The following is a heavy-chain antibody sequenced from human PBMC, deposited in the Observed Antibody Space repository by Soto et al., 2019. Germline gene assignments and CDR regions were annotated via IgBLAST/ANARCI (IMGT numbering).Heavy chain of an antibody. V-gene: IGHV4-31*03. D-gene: IGHD2-21*02. J-gene: IGHJ5*02. CDR2: IYYSGST. CDR3: ARGAEAYCGGDCYSRWFDP. Sequence: QVQLQESGPGLVKPSQTLSLTCTVSGGSISSGGYYWSWIRQHPGKGLEWIGYIYYSGSTYYNPSLRSRVTISVDPSKNQFFLKLSSVPAADTAVYYCARGAEAYCGGDCYSRWFDPWGQGTLVTVSS. CDR1: GGSISSGGYY.